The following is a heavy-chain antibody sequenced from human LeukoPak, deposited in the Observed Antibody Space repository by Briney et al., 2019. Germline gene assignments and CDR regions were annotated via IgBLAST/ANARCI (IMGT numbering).Heavy chain of an antibody. D-gene: IGHD6-19*01. CDR2: INPNSGGT. CDR3: ARVPPHGIAVAGICDY. V-gene: IGHV1-2*02. Sequence: ASVKVSCKASGYTFTGYYMHWVRQAPGQGLEWMGWINPNSGGTNYAQKFQGRVTMTRDTSISTAYMELSRLRSDDTAVYYCARVPPHGIAVAGICDYWGQGTLVTVSS. J-gene: IGHJ4*02. CDR1: GYTFTGYY.